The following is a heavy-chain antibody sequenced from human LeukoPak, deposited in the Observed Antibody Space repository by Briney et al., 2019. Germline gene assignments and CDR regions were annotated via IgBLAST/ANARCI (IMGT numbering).Heavy chain of an antibody. Sequence: GGSLRLSCAASGFTFSSYEMNWVSQAPGKGLEWVSYISSSGSTIYYADSVKGRFTISRDNAKNSLYLQMNSLRAEDTAVYYCARDRDGYNLEEFDYWGQGTLVTVSS. CDR3: ARDRDGYNLEEFDY. CDR1: GFTFSSYE. J-gene: IGHJ4*02. D-gene: IGHD5-24*01. V-gene: IGHV3-48*03. CDR2: ISSSGSTI.